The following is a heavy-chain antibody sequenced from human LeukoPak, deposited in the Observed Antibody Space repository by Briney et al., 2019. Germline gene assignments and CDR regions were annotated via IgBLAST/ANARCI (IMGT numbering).Heavy chain of an antibody. V-gene: IGHV4-61*02. CDR1: GGSISSGSYY. CDR2: IYTSGST. CDR3: ARAAYWFDP. J-gene: IGHJ5*02. Sequence: SQTLSLTCTVSGGSISSGSYYWSWLRQPAGRGLEWIGRIYTSGSTNYNPSLKSRVTISVDTSKNQFSLKLSSVTAADTAVYYCARAAYWFDPWGQGTPVTVSS.